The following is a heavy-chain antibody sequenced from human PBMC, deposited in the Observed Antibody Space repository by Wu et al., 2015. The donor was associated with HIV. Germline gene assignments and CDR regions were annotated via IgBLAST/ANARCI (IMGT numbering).Heavy chain of an antibody. CDR3: ARAGLPAAMLEEAKYNWFDP. Sequence: QVQLVQSGAEVKKPGSSVKVSCKASGGTFSSYAISWVRQAPGQGLEWMGRIIPIFGTANYAQKFQGRVTITADESTSTAYMELSSLRSEDTAVYYCARAGLPAAMLEEAKYNWFDPLGPRGTPGHRLL. J-gene: IGHJ5*02. CDR2: IIPIFGTA. V-gene: IGHV1-69*13. D-gene: IGHD2-2*01. CDR1: GGTFSSYA.